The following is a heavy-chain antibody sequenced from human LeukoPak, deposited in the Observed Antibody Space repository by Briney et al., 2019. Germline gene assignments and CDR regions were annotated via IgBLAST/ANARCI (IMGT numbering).Heavy chain of an antibody. Sequence: GGSLRLSCAASRFTFSSYNMNWVRQAPGKGLEWVSYISSTSSTIYYTDSLKGRFTISRDNAKNSLYLQMNSLRVEDTAVYYCARVVSSCQRNWFDPWGQGTLVTVSS. CDR3: ARVVSSCQRNWFDP. V-gene: IGHV3-48*01. D-gene: IGHD6-13*01. J-gene: IGHJ5*02. CDR1: RFTFSSYN. CDR2: ISSTSSTI.